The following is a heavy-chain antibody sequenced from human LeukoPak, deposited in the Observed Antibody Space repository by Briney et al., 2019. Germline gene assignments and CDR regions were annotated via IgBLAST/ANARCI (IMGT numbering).Heavy chain of an antibody. CDR3: ARGYCSSTSCYTWGTYYYYYYMDV. CDR1: GFTFSSYW. J-gene: IGHJ6*03. CDR2: IKQDGSEK. D-gene: IGHD2-2*02. V-gene: IGHV3-7*01. Sequence: GGSLRLSCAASGFTFSSYWMSWVRQAPGKGLEWVANIKQDGSEKYYVDSVKGRFTISRDNAKNSLYLQMNNLRAEDTAVYYCARGYCSSTSCYTWGTYYYYYYMDVWGKGTTVTVSS.